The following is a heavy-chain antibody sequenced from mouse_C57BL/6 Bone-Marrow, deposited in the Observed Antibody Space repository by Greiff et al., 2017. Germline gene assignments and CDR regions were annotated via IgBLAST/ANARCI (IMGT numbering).Heavy chain of an antibody. V-gene: IGHV1-85*01. CDR2: IYPRDGST. CDR1: GYTFTSYD. D-gene: IGHD2-1*01. CDR3: ARKILLWHWYFDV. J-gene: IGHJ1*03. Sequence: QVQLQQSGPELVKPGASVKLSCKASGYTFTSYDINWVKQRPGQGLEWIGWIYPRDGSTKYNEKFKGKATLTVDTSSSTAYMELHSLTSEDSAVCYCARKILLWHWYFDVWGTGTTVTVSS.